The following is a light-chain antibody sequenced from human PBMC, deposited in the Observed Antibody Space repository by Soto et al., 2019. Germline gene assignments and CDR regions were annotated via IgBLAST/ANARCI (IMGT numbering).Light chain of an antibody. CDR1: TGPVTSGHY. CDR3: LLSFDDTRI. Sequence: QAVVTQEPSLTVSPGGTVTLTCGSSTGPVTSGHYPYWFQQKPGQAPRTLIYDTYDRQSWTPARFTGYLLGAKAALTLAGAQSEDEADYYCLLSFDDTRIFGGGTKLTVL. CDR2: DTY. V-gene: IGLV7-46*01. J-gene: IGLJ2*01.